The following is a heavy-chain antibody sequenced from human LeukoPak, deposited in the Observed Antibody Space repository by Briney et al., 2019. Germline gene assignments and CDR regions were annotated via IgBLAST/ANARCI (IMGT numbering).Heavy chain of an antibody. D-gene: IGHD1-26*01. CDR3: ARVRSGSLDY. CDR2: IRSSSSDI. CDR1: GFTFSSYA. J-gene: IGHJ4*02. V-gene: IGHV3-21*01. Sequence: GGSLRLSCIASGFTFSSYAMSWVRQAPGKGLEWVSFIRSSSSDIYYADSVKGRFTISRDNAKNSLYLQMDSLKAEDTAVYYCARVRSGSLDYWGQGTLVTVSS.